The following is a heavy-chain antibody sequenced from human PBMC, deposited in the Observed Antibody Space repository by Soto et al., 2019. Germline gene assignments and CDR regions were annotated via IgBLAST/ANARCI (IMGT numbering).Heavy chain of an antibody. CDR3: AKCYDFWSGYYTSPLDY. V-gene: IGHV3-30*18. J-gene: IGHJ4*02. CDR2: ISYDRSNK. Sequence: QVQLVESGGGVVQPGRSLRLSCAASGFTFSSYGMHWVRQAPGKGLEWVAVISYDRSNKYYADSVKGRFTIYRDNSKNTLYLQMNSLRAEDTAVYYCAKCYDFWSGYYTSPLDYWGQGTLVTVSS. D-gene: IGHD3-3*01. CDR1: GFTFSSYG.